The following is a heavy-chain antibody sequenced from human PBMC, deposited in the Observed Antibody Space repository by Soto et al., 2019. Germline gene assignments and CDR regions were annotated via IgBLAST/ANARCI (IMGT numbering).Heavy chain of an antibody. V-gene: IGHV3-48*01. CDR1: GFTFSSYS. CDR2: ITSGSSTI. CDR3: ARGSGYCSGGSCYFPDC. D-gene: IGHD2-15*01. J-gene: IGHJ4*02. Sequence: EVQLVESGGGLVQPGVSLRLSCAASGFTFSSYSMIWVRQAPGKGLEWVSYITSGSSTIYYADSVKGRFTISRDNAKNSLYLQMISLRAEDTAVYYCARGSGYCSGGSCYFPDCWGQGTLVTVSS.